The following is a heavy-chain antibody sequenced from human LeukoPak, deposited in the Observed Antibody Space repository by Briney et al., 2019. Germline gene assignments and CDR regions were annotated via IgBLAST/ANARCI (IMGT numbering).Heavy chain of an antibody. CDR2: IYYSGST. CDR3: ARADIAVAAPDY. V-gene: IGHV4-39*07. CDR1: GGSISSSSYY. Sequence: SETLSLTCTVSGGSISSSSYYWGWIRQPPGKGLEWIGSIYYSGSTYYNPSLKSRVTISVDTSKNQFFLKLSSVTAADTAVYYCARADIAVAAPDYWGQGTLVTVSS. J-gene: IGHJ4*02. D-gene: IGHD6-19*01.